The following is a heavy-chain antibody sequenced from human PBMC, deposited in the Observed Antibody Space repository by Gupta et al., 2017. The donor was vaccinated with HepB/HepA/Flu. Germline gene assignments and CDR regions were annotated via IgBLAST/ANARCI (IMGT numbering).Heavy chain of an antibody. CDR3: ARHMGSGSYYWYFDY. CDR1: GGSISSGIYY. J-gene: IGHJ4*02. Sequence: QLQLQESGPGRVKPSETLSLTCTVSGGSISSGIYYWGWIRQPPGKGLEWIGSIYYSGSTYYNPSLKSRVTISVDTSKNQFSLKLSSVTAADTAVYYCARHMGSGSYYWYFDYWGQGTLVTVSS. D-gene: IGHD1-26*01. CDR2: IYYSGST. V-gene: IGHV4-39*01.